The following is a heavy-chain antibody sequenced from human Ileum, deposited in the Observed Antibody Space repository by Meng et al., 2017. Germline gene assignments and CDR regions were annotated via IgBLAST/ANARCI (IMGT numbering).Heavy chain of an antibody. Sequence: GESLKISCAASGFTFSSYAMSWVRQAPGKGLEWVAVISYDGSNKYYADSVKGRFTISRDNSKNTLYLQMNSLRAEDTAVYYCARDSPWMGFDYWGQGTLVTVSS. D-gene: IGHD5-12*01. CDR3: ARDSPWMGFDY. CDR1: GFTFSSYA. J-gene: IGHJ4*02. V-gene: IGHV3-30*04. CDR2: ISYDGSNK.